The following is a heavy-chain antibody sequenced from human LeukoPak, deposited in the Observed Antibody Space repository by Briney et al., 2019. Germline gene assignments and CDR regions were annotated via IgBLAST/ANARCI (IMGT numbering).Heavy chain of an antibody. Sequence: GGSLRLSCAASGFTFSSYYMHWVRQVPGKGLVWVSRINGDESSTTYADSVKGRFTISRDNAKNTLYLQMNTLRAEDTAVYYCARVRDCGGSCFSYLDYWGQGTLVTVSS. D-gene: IGHD2-15*01. J-gene: IGHJ4*02. V-gene: IGHV3-74*01. CDR3: ARVRDCGGSCFSYLDY. CDR1: GFTFSSYY. CDR2: INGDESST.